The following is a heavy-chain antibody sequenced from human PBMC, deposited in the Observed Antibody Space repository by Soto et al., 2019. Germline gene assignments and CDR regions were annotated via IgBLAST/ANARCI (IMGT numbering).Heavy chain of an antibody. J-gene: IGHJ6*02. CDR3: ARDLYRVWNSPDYNYYGMDV. Sequence: VKGSCKAAGVTLSIYVVSWVRQAPGQGLEWMGGIIPIFGTANYAQKFQGRVTITADESTSTAYMELSSLRSEETAVYYCARDLYRVWNSPDYNYYGMDVWGQGTTVTVSS. D-gene: IGHD1-7*01. CDR2: IIPIFGTA. CDR1: GVTLSIYV. V-gene: IGHV1-69*13.